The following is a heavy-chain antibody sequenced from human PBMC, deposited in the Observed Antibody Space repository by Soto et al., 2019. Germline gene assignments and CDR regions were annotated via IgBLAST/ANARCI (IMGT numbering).Heavy chain of an antibody. V-gene: IGHV4-59*08. CDR3: ARQGENYEDGYDLIYFDY. Sequence: SETLSLTCTVSGGSISSYYWSWIRQPPGKGLEWIGYIYYSGSTNYNPSLKSRVTISVDTSKNQFSLKLSSVTAADTAVYYCARQGENYEDGYDLIYFDYWGQGTLVTVSS. CDR1: GGSISSYY. D-gene: IGHD5-12*01. J-gene: IGHJ4*02. CDR2: IYYSGST.